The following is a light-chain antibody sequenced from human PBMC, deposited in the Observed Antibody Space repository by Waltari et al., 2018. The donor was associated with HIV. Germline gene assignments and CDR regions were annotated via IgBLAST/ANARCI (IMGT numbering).Light chain of an antibody. CDR1: SSDVGGYDY. CDR3: CSYPGTYTYV. Sequence: QSALTQPRSVSGSPGQTVTISCTGTSSDVGGYDYVSWFQQHPDKAPKLIIYDVGQRPLGVPDRFAGYRSGNSAFRAISGLQAKDGADSYCCSYPGTYTYVFGSGTEVTAL. CDR2: DVG. V-gene: IGLV2-11*01. J-gene: IGLJ1*01.